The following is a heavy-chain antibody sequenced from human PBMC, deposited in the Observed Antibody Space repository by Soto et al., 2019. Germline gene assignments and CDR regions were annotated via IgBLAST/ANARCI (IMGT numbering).Heavy chain of an antibody. Sequence: GGSLRLACAVSGLTFVDIAMHWVRQDPEKGLEWVSGINWKSDIGYADSVKGRFTISRDNAENSLYLQMNSLRAEDTALYYCAISQDRGGRTTFIYWGQGTQVTVSS. V-gene: IGHV3-9*01. D-gene: IGHD3-16*01. J-gene: IGHJ4*02. CDR3: AISQDRGGRTTFIY. CDR2: INWKSDI. CDR1: GLTFVDIA.